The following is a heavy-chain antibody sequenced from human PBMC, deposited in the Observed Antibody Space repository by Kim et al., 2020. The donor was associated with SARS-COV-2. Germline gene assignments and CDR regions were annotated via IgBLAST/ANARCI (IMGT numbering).Heavy chain of an antibody. CDR1: GFTFSSYS. CDR2: ISSSSSNI. D-gene: IGHD6-19*01. CDR3: ARGLGQWLPKDVFDI. V-gene: IGHV3-21*01. J-gene: IGHJ3*02. Sequence: GGSLRLSCAASGFTFSSYSMNWVRQAPGKGLAWVASISSSSSNIYYADSVKGRFTISRDNAKKSLYLQMNSLRAEDTALYYCARGLGQWLPKDVFDIWGQGTMVTVSS.